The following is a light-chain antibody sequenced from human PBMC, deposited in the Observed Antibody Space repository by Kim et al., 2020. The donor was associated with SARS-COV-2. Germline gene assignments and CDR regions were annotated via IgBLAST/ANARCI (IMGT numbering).Light chain of an antibody. V-gene: IGLV6-57*01. CDR3: QSYDSNNHWV. CDR1: SGSIADNY. Sequence: KTVTISCTRSSGSIADNYVQWYQQRPGSSPTPVIFEDNQRPSGVPDRFSGSIDSSSNSASLTISGLKTEDEADYYCQSYDSNNHWVFGGGTQLTVL. J-gene: IGLJ3*02. CDR2: EDN.